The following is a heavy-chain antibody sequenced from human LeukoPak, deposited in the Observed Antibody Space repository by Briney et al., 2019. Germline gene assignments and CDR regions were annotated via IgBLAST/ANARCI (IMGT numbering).Heavy chain of an antibody. V-gene: IGHV4-59*08. CDR3: ARHKRGDSSGYDY. CDR2: IYYSGST. Sequence: SETLSLTCTVSGGSISSYYWSWIRQPPGKGLEWIGYIYYSGSTNYNPSLKSRVTISVDTSKNQFSLKLSSVTAADTAVYYCARHKRGDSSGYDYWGQGTLVTVSS. D-gene: IGHD3-22*01. CDR1: GGSISSYY. J-gene: IGHJ4*02.